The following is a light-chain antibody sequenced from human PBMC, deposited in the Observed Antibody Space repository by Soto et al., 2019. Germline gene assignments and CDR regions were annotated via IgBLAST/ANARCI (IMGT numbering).Light chain of an antibody. Sequence: QSALTQPASVSGSPGQSITIFCTGTSSDVGGYNYVSWYQQHPGSAPKLMIYDVSSRPSGVSNRFSGSKSGNTASLTISGLQAEVEADYYCSSYTSSFKLAVFGSGTKLTVL. CDR1: SSDVGGYNY. V-gene: IGLV2-14*03. CDR3: SSYTSSFKLAV. CDR2: DVS. J-gene: IGLJ1*01.